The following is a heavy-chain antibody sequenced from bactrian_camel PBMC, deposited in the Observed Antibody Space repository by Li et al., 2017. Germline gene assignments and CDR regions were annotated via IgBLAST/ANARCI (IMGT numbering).Heavy chain of an antibody. J-gene: IGHJ6*01. CDR1: GFTFSSFD. CDR2: INSGGGST. V-gene: IGHV3S40*01. D-gene: IGHD6*01. Sequence: QLVESGGGLVQPGGSLRLSCAASGFTFSSFDMSWVRQAPGKGLEWVSAINSGGGSTFYADSVKGRFTISRDNAKNTLYLQMNSLKTEDTAMYYCALAIRWTDFGYWGQGTQVTVS. CDR3: ALAIRWTDFGY.